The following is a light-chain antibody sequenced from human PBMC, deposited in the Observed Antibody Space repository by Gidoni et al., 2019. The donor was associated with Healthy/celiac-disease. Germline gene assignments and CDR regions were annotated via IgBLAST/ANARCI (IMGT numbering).Light chain of an antibody. CDR3: QSYDSSLSDVV. Sequence: QSVLTQPPPVSGAPGQRVTISGTGRSPNIGAGYAVHWYQQLPGTAHKLLIYGNSNRPSGVPDRFSGSKSGTSASLAITGLQAEDESDYYCQSYDSSLSDVVFGGGTKLTVL. CDR1: SPNIGAGYA. CDR2: GNS. V-gene: IGLV1-40*01. J-gene: IGLJ2*01.